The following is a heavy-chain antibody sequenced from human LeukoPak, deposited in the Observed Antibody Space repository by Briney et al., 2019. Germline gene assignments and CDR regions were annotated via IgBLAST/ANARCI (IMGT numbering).Heavy chain of an antibody. J-gene: IGHJ4*02. CDR3: AKQYCGGDCYTLDS. CDR2: ITYTGSP. D-gene: IGHD2-21*02. Sequence: SETLSLTCTVSGGSVSSSFYYWNWIRQSPGKGLEWIGYITYTGSPHYNPSLQSRVSISVDTSKNQFSLRLSSMTAADTAVYYCAKQYCGGDCYTLDSWGQGTLVAVSS. CDR1: GGSVSSSFYY. V-gene: IGHV4-61*01.